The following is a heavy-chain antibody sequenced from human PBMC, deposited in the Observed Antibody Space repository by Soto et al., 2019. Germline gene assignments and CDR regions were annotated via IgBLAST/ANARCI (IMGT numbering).Heavy chain of an antibody. CDR2: ITGSGAGS. CDR1: GFTFSSYA. J-gene: IGHJ5*02. CDR3: AKAYSNSWPNDWFDP. D-gene: IGHD6-13*01. V-gene: IGHV3-23*01. Sequence: GGSLRLSCAASGFTFSSYAMNWVRQAPGKGLEWVSGITGSGAGSYYSDSVKGRFTISRDNSKNTLHLQMNSLRAEDTAVYYCAKAYSNSWPNDWFDPWGQGTLVTVSS.